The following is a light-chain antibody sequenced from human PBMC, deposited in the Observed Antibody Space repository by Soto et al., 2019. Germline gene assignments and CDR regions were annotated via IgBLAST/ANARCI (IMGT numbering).Light chain of an antibody. CDR2: EVS. CDR3: SSYTSSSMCV. Sequence: QSVLTQPPSASGSPGQSVTISCTGTSSDVGAYNYVSWYQQHPGKAPKLMIYEVSNRPSGVSNRFSGSKSGNTASLTISGLQAEDEADYYCSSYTSSSMCVFGGGTKLTVL. CDR1: SSDVGAYNY. J-gene: IGLJ2*01. V-gene: IGLV2-14*01.